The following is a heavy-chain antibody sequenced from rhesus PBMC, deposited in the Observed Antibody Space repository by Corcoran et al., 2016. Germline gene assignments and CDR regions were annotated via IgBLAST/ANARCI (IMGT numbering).Heavy chain of an antibody. J-gene: IGHJ4*01. V-gene: IGHV4-147*01. D-gene: IGHD3-16*01. Sequence: QVQLQESGPGLVKPSETLSLPGAVPGGPLRTNYLSWIRQPPGTALAGIGRRYGRGGSNSDNPSLTSRVTSSTDTSKNQFSLKRSAVTAADTAVYYCVRDQVVRRKVLYYFDYWGQGVLVTVSS. CDR3: VRDQVVRRKVLYYFDY. CDR1: GGPLRTNY. CDR2: RYGRGGSN.